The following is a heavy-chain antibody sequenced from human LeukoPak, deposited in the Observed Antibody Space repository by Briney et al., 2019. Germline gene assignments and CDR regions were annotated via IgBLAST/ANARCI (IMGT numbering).Heavy chain of an antibody. CDR3: ARARSNYIIFDY. CDR2: IKQDGSEK. CDR1: GFTFSSYE. D-gene: IGHD4-11*01. Sequence: GGSLRLSCAASGFTFSSYEMNWVRQAPGKGLEWVANIKQDGSEKYYVDSVKGRFTISRDSAQNSLYLQMNSLRAEDTAVYYCARARSNYIIFDYWGQGTLVTVSS. J-gene: IGHJ4*02. V-gene: IGHV3-7*03.